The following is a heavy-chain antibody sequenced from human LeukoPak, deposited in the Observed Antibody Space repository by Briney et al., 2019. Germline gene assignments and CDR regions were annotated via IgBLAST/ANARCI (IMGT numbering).Heavy chain of an antibody. CDR2: MYYSGTT. CDR1: LDSISSYS. CDR3: ARGQRMAVWWLDT. Sequence: SETLSLTRTVPLDSISSYSWSWIRPPPGKGLEWIAYMYYSGTTNYNPSLKSRVTVSVDTSKNQFSLKLNSVTAADTAVYYCARGQRMAVWWLDTWGQGTLVTVSS. J-gene: IGHJ5*02. D-gene: IGHD6-19*01. V-gene: IGHV4-59*01.